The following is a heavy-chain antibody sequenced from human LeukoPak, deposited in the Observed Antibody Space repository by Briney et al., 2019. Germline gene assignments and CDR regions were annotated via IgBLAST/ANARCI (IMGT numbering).Heavy chain of an antibody. J-gene: IGHJ5*02. CDR1: GYTFSDHY. V-gene: IGHV1-46*01. CDR3: ATSPFALDHPNWFDP. Sequence: ASVKVSCKASGYTFSDHYMHWVRQAPGQGLEWMGIINPSGGSTSYAQKFQGRVTMTRDTSTSTVYMELSSLRSEDTAVYYCATSPFALDHPNWFDPWGQGTLVTVSS. D-gene: IGHD2-21*01. CDR2: INPSGGST.